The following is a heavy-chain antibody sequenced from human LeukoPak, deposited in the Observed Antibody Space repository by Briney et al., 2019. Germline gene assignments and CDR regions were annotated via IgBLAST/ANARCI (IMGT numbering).Heavy chain of an antibody. D-gene: IGHD6-13*01. V-gene: IGHV4-34*01. CDR2: INHSGST. CDR3: ARDQGIEAAGGGDFYYYGMDV. J-gene: IGHJ6*02. CDR1: GGSFSGYY. Sequence: PSETLSLTCAVYGGSFSGYYWSWIRQPPGKGLEWIGEINHSGSTNYNPSLKSRVTISVDTSKNQFSLKLSSVTAADTAVYYCARDQGIEAAGGGDFYYYGMDVWGQGTTVTVSS.